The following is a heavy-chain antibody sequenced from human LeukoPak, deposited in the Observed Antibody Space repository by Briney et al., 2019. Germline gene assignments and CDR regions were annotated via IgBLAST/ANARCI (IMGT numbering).Heavy chain of an antibody. CDR3: ARQIQTYYYDSSGYYADDAFDI. J-gene: IGHJ3*02. D-gene: IGHD3-22*01. Sequence: SQTLSLTCAVSVGSISSGGYSWSWIRQPPGKGLEWIGYIYHSGSTYYNPSLKSRVTISVDRSKNQFSLKLSSVTAADTAVYYCARQIQTYYYDSSGYYADDAFDIWGQGTMVTVSS. CDR1: VGSISSGGYS. CDR2: IYHSGST. V-gene: IGHV4-30-2*01.